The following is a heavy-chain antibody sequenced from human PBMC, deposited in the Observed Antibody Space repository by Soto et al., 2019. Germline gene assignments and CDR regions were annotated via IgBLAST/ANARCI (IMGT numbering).Heavy chain of an antibody. CDR3: VGSELYYFDY. V-gene: IGHV3-73*01. D-gene: IGHD1-26*01. Sequence: GERLKISCAASGCTFSGSAMHWVRQASGKGLEWVGRIRSKANSYTTTYAASVRGRFTISRDDSKNTAYLQMNSLKTEDTAVYYCVGSELYYFDYWGQGTLVTVSS. J-gene: IGHJ4*02. CDR2: IRSKANSYTT. CDR1: GCTFSGSA.